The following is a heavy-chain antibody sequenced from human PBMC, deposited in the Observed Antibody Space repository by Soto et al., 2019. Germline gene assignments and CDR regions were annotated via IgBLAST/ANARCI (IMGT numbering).Heavy chain of an antibody. CDR1: GGSFSGYY. CDR2: INHSGST. Sequence: SETLSLTCAVYGGSFSGYYWSWIRQPPGKGLEWIGDINHSGSTNYNPSLKSRVTISVDTSKNQFSLKLSSVTAADAAVYYCARGTDSWSCGMDVWGQGTTVTVSS. D-gene: IGHD3-3*01. V-gene: IGHV4-34*01. CDR3: ARGTDSWSCGMDV. J-gene: IGHJ6*02.